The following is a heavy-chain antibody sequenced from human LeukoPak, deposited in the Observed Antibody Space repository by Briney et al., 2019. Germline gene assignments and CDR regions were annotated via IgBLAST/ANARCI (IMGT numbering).Heavy chain of an antibody. J-gene: IGHJ4*02. V-gene: IGHV3-30*02. CDR2: IRYDGGNK. Sequence: GGSLRLSCAASGFTFSSYGMHWVRQAPGKGLEWVAFIRYDGGNKYYADSVKGRFTISRDNSKNTLHLQMDSLRPEDTAVYYCAKGTYSSNWEFDYWGQGTLVTVSS. CDR1: GFTFSSYG. D-gene: IGHD6-13*01. CDR3: AKGTYSSNWEFDY.